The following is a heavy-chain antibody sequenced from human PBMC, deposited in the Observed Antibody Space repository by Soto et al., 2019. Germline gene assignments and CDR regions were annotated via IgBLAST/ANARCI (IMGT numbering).Heavy chain of an antibody. Sequence: SETLSLTCTVSGGSISSGGYYWSWIRQHPGKGLEWIGYIYYSGSTYYNPSLKSRVTISVDTSKNQFSLKLSSVTAADTAVYYCARGLLLLQLLDYWGQGTLVTVSS. CDR3: ARGLLLLQLLDY. J-gene: IGHJ4*02. CDR2: IYYSGST. V-gene: IGHV4-31*03. CDR1: GGSISSGGYY. D-gene: IGHD2-15*01.